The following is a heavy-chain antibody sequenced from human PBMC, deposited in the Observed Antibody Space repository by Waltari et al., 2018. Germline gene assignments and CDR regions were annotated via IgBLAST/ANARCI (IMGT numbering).Heavy chain of an antibody. Sequence: EVQLVESGGGLVQPGRSLRLSCAASGFTFDDYAMHWVRQAPGKGLEWVSGISWNSGSIGYADSVKGRFTISRDNAKNSLYLQMNSLRAEDTALYYCAKDALIFGELLIHWYFDLWGRGTLVTVSS. CDR1: GFTFDDYA. CDR2: ISWNSGSI. D-gene: IGHD3-10*01. J-gene: IGHJ2*01. CDR3: AKDALIFGELLIHWYFDL. V-gene: IGHV3-9*01.